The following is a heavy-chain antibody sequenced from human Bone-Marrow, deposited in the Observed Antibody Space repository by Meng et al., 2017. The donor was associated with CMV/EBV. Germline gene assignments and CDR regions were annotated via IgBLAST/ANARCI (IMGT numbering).Heavy chain of an antibody. CDR2: IYTGGRRT. CDR1: GFTFDNSA. D-gene: IGHD3-10*01. CDR3: ARQGTYYGSGSYYNP. J-gene: IGHJ5*02. V-gene: IGHV3-23*03. Sequence: GGSLRLSCAASGFTFDNSAMSWVRQAPGKGLEWVSVIYTGGRRTGYADSVKGRFTISRDNSKNTLYLQMNSLRAEDTAVYYCARQGTYYGSGSYYNPWGQGTLVTVSS.